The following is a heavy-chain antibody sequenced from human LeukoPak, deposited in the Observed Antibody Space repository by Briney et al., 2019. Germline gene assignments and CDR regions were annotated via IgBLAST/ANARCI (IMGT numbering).Heavy chain of an antibody. Sequence: ASVKVSCKASGGTFSSYAISWVRQAPGQGLEWMGRIIPILGIANYAQKFQGRVTITADKSTSTAYMELSSLRSEDTAVYYCALGGFDAHGAYFDYWGQGTLVTVSS. CDR3: ALGGFDAHGAYFDY. J-gene: IGHJ4*02. D-gene: IGHD5-12*01. CDR2: IIPILGIA. CDR1: GGTFSSYA. V-gene: IGHV1-69*04.